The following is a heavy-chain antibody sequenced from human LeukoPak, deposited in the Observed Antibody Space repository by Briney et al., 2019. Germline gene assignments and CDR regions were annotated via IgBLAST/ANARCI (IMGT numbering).Heavy chain of an antibody. J-gene: IGHJ5*02. CDR1: GGSISSSSYY. V-gene: IGHV4-39*01. CDR2: IYYSGST. D-gene: IGHD3-3*01. CDR3: ARSYYDFWSGLNWFDP. Sequence: PSETLSLTCTVSGGSISSSSYYWGCIRQPPGKGLECIGSIYYSGSTYYNPSLKSRVTISVATSKNQFSLKLSSVTAADTAVYYCARSYYDFWSGLNWFDPWGQGTLVTVSS.